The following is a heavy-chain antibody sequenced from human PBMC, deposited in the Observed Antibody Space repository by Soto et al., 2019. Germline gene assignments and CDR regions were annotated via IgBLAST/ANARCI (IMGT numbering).Heavy chain of an antibody. Sequence: SETLSLTCAVYVGSFRGYYWSWIRQPPGKGLEWIGEINHSGSTNYNPSLKSRVTISVDTSKNQFSLKLSSVTAADTAVYYCARGRKWQLVRYYYYMDVWGKGTTVTVSS. V-gene: IGHV4-34*01. D-gene: IGHD6-6*01. CDR3: ARGRKWQLVRYYYYMDV. J-gene: IGHJ6*03. CDR2: INHSGST. CDR1: VGSFRGYY.